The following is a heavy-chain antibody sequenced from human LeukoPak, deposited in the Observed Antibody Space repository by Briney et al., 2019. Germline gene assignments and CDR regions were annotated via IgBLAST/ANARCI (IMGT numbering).Heavy chain of an antibody. CDR2: ISWNSGSI. Sequence: GRSLRLSCAASGFTFDDYAMDWVRQAPGKGLEWVSGISWNSGSIGYADSVKGRFTISRDNAKNSLYLQMNSLRAEDTALYYCAKVFSSGCDYWGQGTLVTVSS. V-gene: IGHV3-9*01. CDR3: AKVFSSGCDY. J-gene: IGHJ4*02. D-gene: IGHD6-19*01. CDR1: GFTFDDYA.